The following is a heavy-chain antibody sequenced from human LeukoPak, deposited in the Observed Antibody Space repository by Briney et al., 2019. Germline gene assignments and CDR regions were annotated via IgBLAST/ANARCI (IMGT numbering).Heavy chain of an antibody. Sequence: PGGSLRLSCAASGFTFSKYGFHWVRQTPGKGLEWVAVIPYDGTDKYYADSVKGRFTISRDNSKNTLYLQMNSLRAEDTAVYYCAKGYTDFDYWGQGTLVTVSS. J-gene: IGHJ4*02. CDR3: AKGYTDFDY. D-gene: IGHD3-16*02. V-gene: IGHV3-30*18. CDR2: IPYDGTDK. CDR1: GFTFSKYG.